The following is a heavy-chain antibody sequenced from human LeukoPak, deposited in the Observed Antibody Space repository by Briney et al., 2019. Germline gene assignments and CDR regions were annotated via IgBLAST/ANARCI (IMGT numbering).Heavy chain of an antibody. V-gene: IGHV1-69*06. CDR2: IIPIFGTA. J-gene: IGHJ5*02. CDR3: ARKVPNDSSGYYYRGQFDP. Sequence: SVKVSCKASGGTFSSYAISWVRQAPGQGLEWMGGIIPIFGTANYAQKFQGRVTITADKSTRTAYTELSSLRSEDTAVYYCARKVPNDSSGYYYRGQFDPWGQGTLVTVSS. CDR1: GGTFSSYA. D-gene: IGHD3-22*01.